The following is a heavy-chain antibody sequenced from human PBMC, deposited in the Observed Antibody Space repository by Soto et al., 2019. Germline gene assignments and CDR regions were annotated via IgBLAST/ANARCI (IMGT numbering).Heavy chain of an antibody. J-gene: IGHJ6*02. CDR2: IYPGDSDT. V-gene: IGHV5-51*01. Sequence: GESLKISCQASGYTFTNYWIGWVRQMPGKGLEWMGIIYPGDSDTRYSPSFQGQVTISADKSISTAYLQWSSLKASDTAMYYCARPANIVATVSGDYGMDVWGQGTTVTVSS. CDR1: GYTFTNYW. CDR3: ARPANIVATVSGDYGMDV. D-gene: IGHD5-12*01.